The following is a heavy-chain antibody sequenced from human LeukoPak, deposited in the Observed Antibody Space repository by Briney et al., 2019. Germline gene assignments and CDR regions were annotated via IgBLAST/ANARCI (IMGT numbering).Heavy chain of an antibody. Sequence: SGGSLRLSCVASGFTFSSYDMHWVRQVTGKGLEWVSVIGNAGDTYYPGSVKGRFTISRENAKNSLYLQMNSLRAGDTAVYYCARGTMVRGVVFDYWGQGTLVTVSS. V-gene: IGHV3-13*04. CDR3: ARGTMVRGVVFDY. J-gene: IGHJ4*02. CDR2: IGNAGDT. CDR1: GFTFSSYD. D-gene: IGHD3-10*01.